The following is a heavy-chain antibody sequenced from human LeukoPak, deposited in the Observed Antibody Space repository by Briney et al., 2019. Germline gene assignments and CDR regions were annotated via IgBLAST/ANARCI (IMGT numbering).Heavy chain of an antibody. Sequence: PGGSLRLSCAASGFTFSSFAMTWVRQAPGKGLEWVSGISGSGGSTYYADSVKGRFTISRDNSKNTLYLQMNSLRAEDTAVYYCAKDSRVGGPGSYYLMDVWGQGTTVTVSS. D-gene: IGHD3-10*01. CDR1: GFTFSSFA. CDR3: AKDSRVGGPGSYYLMDV. CDR2: ISGSGGST. J-gene: IGHJ6*02. V-gene: IGHV3-23*01.